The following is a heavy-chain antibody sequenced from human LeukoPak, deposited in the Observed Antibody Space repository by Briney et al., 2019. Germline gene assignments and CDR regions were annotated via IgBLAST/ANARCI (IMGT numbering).Heavy chain of an antibody. CDR1: GYTFTGYY. V-gene: IGHV1-2*02. J-gene: IGHJ4*02. CDR2: INPNSGGT. CDR3: ARGPALSGSYLYYFDY. D-gene: IGHD1-26*01. Sequence: ASVKVSCTASGYTFTGYYMHWVRQAPGQGLEWMGWINPNSGGTNYAQKFQGRVTMTRDTSISTAYMELSRLRSDDTAVYYCARGPALSGSYLYYFDYWGQGTLVTVSS.